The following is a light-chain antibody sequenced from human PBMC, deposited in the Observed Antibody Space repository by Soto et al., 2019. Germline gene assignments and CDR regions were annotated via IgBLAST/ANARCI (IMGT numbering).Light chain of an antibody. V-gene: IGKV4-1*01. CDR1: QSVLYSSNNKNY. CDR3: QQYFSAPLT. CDR2: WAS. Sequence: DIVMTQSPDSLAVSLGERATINCNSSQSVLYSSNNKNYLAWYQQKPGQPPNLLIYWASTRESGVPDRFSGSGSATDFTLTISSRQAEDVAVYYCQQYFSAPLTFGGGTK. J-gene: IGKJ4*01.